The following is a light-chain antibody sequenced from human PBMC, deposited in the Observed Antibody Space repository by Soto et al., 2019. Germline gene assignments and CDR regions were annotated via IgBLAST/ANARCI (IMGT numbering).Light chain of an antibody. J-gene: IGLJ1*01. Sequence: QSVLTQPASVSGSPGQSITISCTGASSDVDGYNYVSWYQQHPGKAPKLMIYDVSKRPSGVSGRFSASMSGNTASLTISGLQAEDEADYYCCSYTSSITYVFGTGTKVTVL. CDR3: CSYTSSITYV. CDR2: DVS. CDR1: SSDVDGYNY. V-gene: IGLV2-14*03.